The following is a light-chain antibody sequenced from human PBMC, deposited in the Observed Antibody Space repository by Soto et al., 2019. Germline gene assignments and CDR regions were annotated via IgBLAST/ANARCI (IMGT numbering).Light chain of an antibody. J-gene: IGKJ4*01. CDR2: LGS. CDR1: QSLLSSNGNNY. V-gene: IGKV2-28*01. Sequence: DIVLTQSPLSLPVTPGEPASISCRSSQSLLSSNGNNYLDWYLQKPGQSPQVLIYLGSNRASGVPDRLSGSGSGTDFTLKISRVEAEDVGVYYCMQGLKTPLTFGGGTKVDIX. CDR3: MQGLKTPLT.